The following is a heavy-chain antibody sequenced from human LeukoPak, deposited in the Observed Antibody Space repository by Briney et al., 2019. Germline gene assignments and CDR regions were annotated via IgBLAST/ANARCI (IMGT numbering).Heavy chain of an antibody. V-gene: IGHV3-43D*03. J-gene: IGHJ6*03. D-gene: IGHD3-3*01. Sequence: GGSLRLSCAASGLTFDDYAMHWVRHAPGKGLEWVSLISWDGGSTYYADSVKGRFTISRDNSKNSVYLQMNSLRAEDTALYYCAKGRITIFGVVESYYMDVWGKGTTVTVSS. CDR1: GLTFDDYA. CDR3: AKGRITIFGVVESYYMDV. CDR2: ISWDGGST.